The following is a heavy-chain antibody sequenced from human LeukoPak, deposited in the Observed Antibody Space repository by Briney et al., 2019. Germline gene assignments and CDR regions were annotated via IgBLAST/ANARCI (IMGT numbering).Heavy chain of an antibody. J-gene: IGHJ4*02. CDR2: ICYDERNK. V-gene: IGHV3-33*01. CDR1: GFTFSSYG. CDR3: ARGGNGGYDSNFDY. Sequence: PGGSLRLSCAASGFTFSSYGMHWARQAPGKGLEWVAVICYDERNKYYTDSVKGRFTISRDNAKNTLYLQMNSLRAEDTAVYYCARGGNGGYDSNFDYWGQGTLVTVSS. D-gene: IGHD5-12*01.